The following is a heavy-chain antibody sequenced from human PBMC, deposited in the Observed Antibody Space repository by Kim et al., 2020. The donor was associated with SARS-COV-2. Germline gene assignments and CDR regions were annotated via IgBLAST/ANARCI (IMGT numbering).Heavy chain of an antibody. CDR3: ASRAPPRNTWDPPLS. CDR1: GFSVSDNY. J-gene: IGHJ5*02. V-gene: IGHV3-53*01. CDR2: ISDAGYT. D-gene: IGHD1-1*01. Sequence: GGSLRLSCAASGFSVSDNYMNWIRQAPGKGLEWVSVISDAGYTDYADSVRGRFSISRDNSKNTLYLQMNSLRADDTAVYYCASRAPPRNTWDPPLSWGQG.